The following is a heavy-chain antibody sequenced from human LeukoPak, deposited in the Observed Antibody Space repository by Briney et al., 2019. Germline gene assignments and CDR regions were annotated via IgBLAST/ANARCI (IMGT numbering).Heavy chain of an antibody. CDR1: GFTFGDYA. D-gene: IGHD3-22*01. CDR3: VIDDYYDYSGTREADYFDY. V-gene: IGHV3-15*01. Sequence: PGGSLRLSCTTSGFTFGDYAISWVRQAPGKGLEWVARIKSDGAVDYASPVKGRLTISKDYSKNTLYLQMNSLKVEDTAVYYCVIDDYYDYSGTREADYFDYWGQGTLVTVSS. J-gene: IGHJ4*02. CDR2: IKSDGAV.